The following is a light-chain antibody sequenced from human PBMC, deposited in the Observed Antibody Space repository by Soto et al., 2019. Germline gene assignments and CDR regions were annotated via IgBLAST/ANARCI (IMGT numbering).Light chain of an antibody. CDR1: QSVGSF. CDR2: DTS. J-gene: IGKJ5*01. V-gene: IGKV3-11*01. CDR3: QQRNSWPPTFT. Sequence: EIVMTQSPATLSVSPGERATLSCRASQSVGSFLAWYQQKPGQAPRLLIYDTSIRATGIPARFSGGGSGTDFTLTISSLEPEDFAVYYCQQRNSWPPTFTFGQGTRLEIK.